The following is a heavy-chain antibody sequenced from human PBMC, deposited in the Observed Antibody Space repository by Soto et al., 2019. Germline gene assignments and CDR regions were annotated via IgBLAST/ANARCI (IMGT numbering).Heavy chain of an antibody. D-gene: IGHD2-21*02. V-gene: IGHV2-5*02. J-gene: IGHJ6*02. Sequence: QITLKESGPTLVKPTQTLTLTCTFSAFSLSTGGVGVGWIRQPPGKALEWLALIYWDDDKRYSPSLRSRLTITKYTSKHQVVLTMPNMAPVDTATYYCIQSRCGGDCLQSYASYYYYGMDVWGQGTTVTVSS. CDR2: IYWDDDK. CDR1: AFSLSTGGVG. CDR3: IQSRCGGDCLQSYASYYYYGMDV.